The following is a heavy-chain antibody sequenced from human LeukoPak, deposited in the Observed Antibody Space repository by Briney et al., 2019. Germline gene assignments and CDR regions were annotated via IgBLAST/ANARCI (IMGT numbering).Heavy chain of an antibody. D-gene: IGHD4-17*01. CDR2: ISHSGTT. CDR3: AGGPTDYLTSFDY. V-gene: IGHV4-34*10. CDR1: GGSFSDYD. Sequence: SETLSLTCAVYGGSFSDYDWSWIRQPPGKGLEWIGEISHSGTTNCDPSLKSRISMSIDTSKNQFSLKLSSVTAADTAVYYCAGGPTDYLTSFDYWGQGTLVTVSS. J-gene: IGHJ4*02.